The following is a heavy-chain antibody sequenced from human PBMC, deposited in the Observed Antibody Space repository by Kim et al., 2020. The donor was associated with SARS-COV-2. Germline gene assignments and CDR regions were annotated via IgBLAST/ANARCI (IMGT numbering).Heavy chain of an antibody. CDR2: TT. J-gene: IGHJ4*02. D-gene: IGHD4-17*01. Sequence: TTYTTPSLKSRVTQSVDTSKNQFSLKLSSVTAADTAVYYCARDGADGVDYWGQGTLVTVSS. V-gene: IGHV4-31*02. CDR3: ARDGADGVDY.